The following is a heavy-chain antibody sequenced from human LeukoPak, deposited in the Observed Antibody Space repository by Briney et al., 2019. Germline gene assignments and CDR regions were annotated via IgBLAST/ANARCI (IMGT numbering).Heavy chain of an antibody. Sequence: GGSLRLSCAASGFTFSSYAMSWVRQAPGKGLEWVSAISGSGGSTYYADSVKGRFTISRDNSKNTLYLQMNSLRAEDTAVYYCAKEELFGYRSSTSCYADPRCFDYWGQGTLVTVSS. CDR1: GFTFSSYA. V-gene: IGHV3-23*01. D-gene: IGHD2-2*03. CDR3: AKEELFGYRSSTSCYADPRCFDY. J-gene: IGHJ4*02. CDR2: ISGSGGST.